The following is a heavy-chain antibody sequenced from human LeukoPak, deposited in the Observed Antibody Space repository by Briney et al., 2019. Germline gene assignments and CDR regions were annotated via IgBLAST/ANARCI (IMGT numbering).Heavy chain of an antibody. D-gene: IGHD4-17*01. Sequence: PGGSLRLSCAASGFTFGSYAMSWVRQAPGKGLEWVSAISGSGGSTYYADSVKGRFTISRDNSKNTLYLQMNSLRAEDTAVYYCAKELETTVTTFDYYYGMDVWGQGTTVTVSS. CDR2: ISGSGGST. CDR1: GFTFGSYA. J-gene: IGHJ6*02. CDR3: AKELETTVTTFDYYYGMDV. V-gene: IGHV3-23*01.